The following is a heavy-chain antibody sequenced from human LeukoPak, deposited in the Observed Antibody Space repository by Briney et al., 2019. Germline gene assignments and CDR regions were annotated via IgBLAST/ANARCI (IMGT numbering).Heavy chain of an antibody. D-gene: IGHD3-22*01. V-gene: IGHV3-7*01. CDR3: ARDHHRRHYDSQARDTFDI. CDR2: IKQDGSEK. Sequence: GGSLRLSCAASGFTFSSYWMSWVRQAPGKGLEWVANIKQDGSEKYYVDSVKGRFTISRDNAKNSLYLQMNSLRAEDTAVYYCARDHHRRHYDSQARDTFDIWGQGTMVTVSS. J-gene: IGHJ3*02. CDR1: GFTFSSYW.